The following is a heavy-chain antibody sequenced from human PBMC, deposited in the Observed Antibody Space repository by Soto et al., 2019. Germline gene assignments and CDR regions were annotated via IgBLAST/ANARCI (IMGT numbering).Heavy chain of an antibody. CDR2: ITIVDTPNGFT. V-gene: IGHV3-23*01. Sequence: EVQLLQSGGGLVQPGGSLRLSCVGSEFSFRSYSMSWVRQAPGKGLEWLYSITIVDTPNGFTSYADSVKGRFTISRDNAKNTLYLQMYSLRADDTAEYYYAKGQGPGSYSWSFDYWGQGTVVAVAS. D-gene: IGHD3-10*01. CDR1: EFSFRSYS. J-gene: IGHJ4*02. CDR3: AKGQGPGSYSWSFDY.